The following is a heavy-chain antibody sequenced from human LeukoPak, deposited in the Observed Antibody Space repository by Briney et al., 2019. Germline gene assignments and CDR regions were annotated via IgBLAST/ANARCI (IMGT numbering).Heavy chain of an antibody. D-gene: IGHD6-13*01. CDR1: GGSISSYY. CDR2: IYHSGST. V-gene: IGHV4-59*01. CDR3: ARVGIAAAGTFFYYGMDV. J-gene: IGHJ6*02. Sequence: SETLSLTCTVSGGSISSYYWSWIRQPPGKGLEWIGYIYHSGSTSYNPSLKSRVTISVDTSKNQFSLKLSSVTAADTAVYYCARVGIAAAGTFFYYGMDVWGQGTTVTVSS.